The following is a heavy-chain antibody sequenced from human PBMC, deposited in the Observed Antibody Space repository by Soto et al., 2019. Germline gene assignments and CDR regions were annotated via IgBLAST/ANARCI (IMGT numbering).Heavy chain of an antibody. J-gene: IGHJ6*02. CDR1: GFTFGDYA. Sequence: EVQLVESGGGLVQPGRSLRLSCTASGFTFGDYAMSWVRQAPERGLEWVGFIRSKVYGGTTEYAASVKGRFIISRDDSKSIAYLQMNSLKIEYTGVYYCTSDYNNYEYYGMDVWGQGTTVTVSS. D-gene: IGHD1-1*01. CDR2: IRSKVYGGTT. V-gene: IGHV3-49*04. CDR3: TSDYNNYEYYGMDV.